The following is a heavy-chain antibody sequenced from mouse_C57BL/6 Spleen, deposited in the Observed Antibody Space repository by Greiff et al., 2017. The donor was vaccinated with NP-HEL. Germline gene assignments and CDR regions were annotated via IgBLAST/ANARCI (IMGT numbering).Heavy chain of an antibody. CDR1: GYTFTSYT. CDR2: INPSSGYT. V-gene: IGHV1-4*01. CDR3: ATKSKLGAFDY. J-gene: IGHJ2*01. D-gene: IGHD4-1*01. Sequence: VMLVESGAELARPGASVKMSCKASGYTFTSYTMHWVKQRPGQGLEWIGYINPSSGYTKYNQKFKDKATLTADKSSSTAYMQLSSLTSEDSAVYYCATKSKLGAFDYWGQGTTLTVSS.